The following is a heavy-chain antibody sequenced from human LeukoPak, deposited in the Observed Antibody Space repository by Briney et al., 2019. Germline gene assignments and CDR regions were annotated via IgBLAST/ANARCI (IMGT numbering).Heavy chain of an antibody. J-gene: IGHJ4*02. Sequence: SETLSLTCTVSGGSISSGGYYWSCIRQHPGKGLEWIRYIYYSGSTYYNPSLKSRVTISVYTSKNQFSLKLSSVTAADTAVYYCARVDDDFWSGYRYFDYWGQGTLVTVSS. D-gene: IGHD3-3*01. CDR2: IYYSGST. CDR3: ARVDDDFWSGYRYFDY. V-gene: IGHV4-31*03. CDR1: GGSISSGGYY.